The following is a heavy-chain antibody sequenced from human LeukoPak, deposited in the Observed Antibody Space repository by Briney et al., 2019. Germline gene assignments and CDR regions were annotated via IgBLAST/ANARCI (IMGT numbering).Heavy chain of an antibody. Sequence: GGSLRLSCAASGFTLSSYWMSWVRQAPGKGLEWVANIKQDGSAKDYVDSVKGRFTISRENAKNSLYLQMNSLRDEDAAVYYCARDWSYDSSAYPHAWGQGTLVTVSS. CDR3: ARDWSYDSSAYPHA. D-gene: IGHD3-22*01. V-gene: IGHV3-7*01. CDR2: IKQDGSAK. J-gene: IGHJ5*02. CDR1: GFTLSSYW.